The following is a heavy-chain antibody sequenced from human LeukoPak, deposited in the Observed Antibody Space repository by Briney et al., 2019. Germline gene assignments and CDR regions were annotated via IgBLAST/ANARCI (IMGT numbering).Heavy chain of an antibody. CDR1: GGSISSYY. CDR2: IYYSGST. CDR3: ARADIVVVPAAGPAFDI. D-gene: IGHD2-2*01. V-gene: IGHV4-59*01. J-gene: IGHJ3*02. Sequence: KPSETLSLTCTVSGGSISSYYWSWIRQPPGKGLEWIGYIYYSGSTNYNPSLKSRVTISVDTSKNQFSLKLSSVTAADTAVYYCARADIVVVPAAGPAFDIWGQGTMVTVSS.